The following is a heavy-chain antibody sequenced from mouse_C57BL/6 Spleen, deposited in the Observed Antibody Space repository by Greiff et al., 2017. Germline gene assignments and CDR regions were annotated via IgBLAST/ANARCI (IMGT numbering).Heavy chain of an antibody. Sequence: EVKVVESGGGLVKPGGSLKLSCAASGFTFSDYGMHWVRQAPEKGLEWVAYLSSGSSTIYYADTVKGRFTISRDNAKNTLFLQMTSLRSEDTAMYYCARRAFYAMDYWGQGTSVTVSS. V-gene: IGHV5-17*01. CDR1: GFTFSDYG. CDR2: LSSGSSTI. D-gene: IGHD3-1*01. J-gene: IGHJ4*01. CDR3: ARRAFYAMDY.